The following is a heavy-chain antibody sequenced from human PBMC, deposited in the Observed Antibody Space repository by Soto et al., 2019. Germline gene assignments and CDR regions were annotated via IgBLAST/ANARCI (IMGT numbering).Heavy chain of an antibody. CDR2: FRSGGGT. D-gene: IGHD3-10*01. CDR3: VRQGIGVLHGLVDV. V-gene: IGHV4-59*08. CDR1: GDSISTYN. Sequence: QVQLQESGPGLVKPSETLSLTCTVSGDSISTYNLAWIRQPPGKGLEWFGYFRSGGGTSYNPSRSGRVPVSAATSIKQFARGLSSVSAADTPVYYCVRQGIGVLHGLVDVWGQGTTVTVSS. J-gene: IGHJ6*02.